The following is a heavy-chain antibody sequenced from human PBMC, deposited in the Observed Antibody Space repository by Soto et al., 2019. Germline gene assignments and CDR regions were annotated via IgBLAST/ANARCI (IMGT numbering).Heavy chain of an antibody. Sequence: EVQLLESGGGLVQPGGSLRLSCAASGFIFSSSAMTWVRQAPGKGLEWVSGLSAGGTATYYADSVKGRFTISRDNSKNTLYLQVNSLRVEDTALYYCATAVGGSSYAYLPADWGHGTLVTGSS. V-gene: IGHV3-23*01. CDR1: GFIFSSSA. D-gene: IGHD5-18*01. CDR3: ATAVGGSSYAYLPAD. J-gene: IGHJ4*01. CDR2: LSAGGTAT.